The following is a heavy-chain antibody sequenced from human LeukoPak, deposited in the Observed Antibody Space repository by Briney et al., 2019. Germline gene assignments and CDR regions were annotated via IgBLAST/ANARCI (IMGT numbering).Heavy chain of an antibody. CDR2: IRFDGNEK. J-gene: IGHJ5*02. Sequence: GGSLRLSCAASGFTFSSYGMHWVRQAPGKGLEWVAFIRFDGNEKYYTDSVKGRFTISKDTSRNTLYLQMNSLRVEDTAVYYCAKDLMRDRWFGESWGQGTLVTVSS. V-gene: IGHV3-30*02. CDR1: GFTFSSYG. D-gene: IGHD3-10*01. CDR3: AKDLMRDRWFGES.